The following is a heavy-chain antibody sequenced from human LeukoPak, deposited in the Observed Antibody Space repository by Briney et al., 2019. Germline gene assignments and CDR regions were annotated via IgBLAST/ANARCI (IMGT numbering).Heavy chain of an antibody. CDR1: GFTFSAYY. CDR3: ARGRPHGNDY. D-gene: IGHD4-23*01. CDR2: IRQDEGEK. V-gene: IGHV3-7*03. Sequence: GGSLRLSCAASGFTFSAYYMSWVRQAPGKGLEWVANIRQDEGEKFYVDSVKGRFTTSRDNAKNLLYLQMNSLRAEDTAVYYCARGRPHGNDYWGQGTLVTVSS. J-gene: IGHJ4*02.